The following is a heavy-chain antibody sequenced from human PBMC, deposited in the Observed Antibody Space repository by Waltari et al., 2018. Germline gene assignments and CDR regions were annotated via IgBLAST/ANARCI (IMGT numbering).Heavy chain of an antibody. CDR2: FIPIFGTA. D-gene: IGHD6-6*01. J-gene: IGHJ6*02. CDR1: GGTFSSYA. V-gene: IGHV1-69*13. CDR3: ARDPVGGSSSSENKYYYYGMDV. Sequence: QVQLVQSGAEVKKPGSSVKVSCKASGGTFSSYAISWVRQAPGQGLEWMGGFIPIFGTANYAQKFQGRVTITADESTSTAYMELSSLRSEDTAVYYCARDPVGGSSSSENKYYYYGMDVWGQGTTVTVSS.